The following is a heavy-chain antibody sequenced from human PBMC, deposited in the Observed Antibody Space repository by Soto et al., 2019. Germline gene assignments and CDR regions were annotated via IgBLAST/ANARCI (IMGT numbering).Heavy chain of an antibody. Sequence: PGGSLRLSCAASGFTFSSYVMSWVRQAPGKGLEWVSAISGSGGSTYYADNVKGRFTISRANSKNTLYMKLNSMRAEDTVVFYCAKDGIVVVPAATSRYYYYYMDVWGKGT. CDR1: GFTFSSYV. J-gene: IGHJ6*03. CDR3: AKDGIVVVPAATSRYYYYYMDV. CDR2: ISGSGGST. D-gene: IGHD2-2*01. V-gene: IGHV3-23*01.